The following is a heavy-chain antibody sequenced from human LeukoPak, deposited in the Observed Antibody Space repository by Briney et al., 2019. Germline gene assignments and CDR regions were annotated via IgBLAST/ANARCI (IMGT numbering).Heavy chain of an antibody. CDR3: ARGLRRAFDP. V-gene: IGHV4-4*02. Sequence: PSGTLSLTCAVSVGSISSGNWWSWVRQSPGKGLEWIGEIYHNGTRNYNPSLKSRVTISADTFKNHFSLKLTSVTAADTAVYYCARGLRRAFDPWGQGTLVTVSS. D-gene: IGHD1-14*01. CDR1: VGSISSGNW. CDR2: IYHNGTR. J-gene: IGHJ5*02.